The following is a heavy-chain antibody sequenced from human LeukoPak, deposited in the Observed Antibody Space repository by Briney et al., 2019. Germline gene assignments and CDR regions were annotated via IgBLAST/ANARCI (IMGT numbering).Heavy chain of an antibody. D-gene: IGHD6-6*01. Sequence: GGSLRLSCAASGFSVSKNYMSWVRQTPGRGLEWVSLIYTGGNTYYADSVKGRFTISRDQSKNTLYLQMNSLRGEGTALYYCVTRIAATYWGQGALVTVSS. CDR2: IYTGGNT. V-gene: IGHV3-66*01. CDR1: GFSVSKNY. CDR3: VTRIAATY. J-gene: IGHJ4*02.